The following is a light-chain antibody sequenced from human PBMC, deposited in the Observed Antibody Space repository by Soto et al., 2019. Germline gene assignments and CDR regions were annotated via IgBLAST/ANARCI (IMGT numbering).Light chain of an antibody. Sequence: EVVMTQSPATVSVSPGEGVTLSCRASQTISNDLAWYQQKPGQAPRLLIYGASTRATGVPARFSGGGSGTAFTLIISSLQSEDFAFYYCQQNNKWPPVTFGGGTKVEIK. CDR3: QQNNKWPPVT. CDR2: GAS. V-gene: IGKV3-15*01. J-gene: IGKJ4*01. CDR1: QTISND.